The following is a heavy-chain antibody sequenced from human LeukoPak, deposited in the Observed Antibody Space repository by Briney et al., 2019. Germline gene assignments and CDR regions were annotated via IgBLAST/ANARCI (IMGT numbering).Heavy chain of an antibody. CDR2: IYWDDDK. V-gene: IGHV2-5*02. Sequence: SGPTLVNPTQTLTLTCTFSGFSLSTSGVGVGWIRQPPGKALEWLSLIYWDDDKRYSPSLKSRLTITKDTSKNQVVLTMTNMDPVDTATYYCAHKPLYYDILTGYYNWFDPWGQGTLVTVSS. CDR1: GFSLSTSGVG. CDR3: AHKPLYYDILTGYYNWFDP. J-gene: IGHJ5*02. D-gene: IGHD3-9*01.